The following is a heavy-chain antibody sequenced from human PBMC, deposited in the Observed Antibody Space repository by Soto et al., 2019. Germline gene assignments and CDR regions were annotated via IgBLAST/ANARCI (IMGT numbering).Heavy chain of an antibody. Sequence: ASVKVSCKASGYTFTSYDIDWVRQATGQGLEWMGWMNPNSGNTGYAQKFQGRVTMTRNTSISTAYMELSSLRSEDTAVYYCAREDVLRFLEWPRGFDPWGQGTLVTVSS. CDR2: MNPNSGNT. V-gene: IGHV1-8*01. CDR1: GYTFTSYD. J-gene: IGHJ5*02. CDR3: AREDVLRFLEWPRGFDP. D-gene: IGHD3-3*01.